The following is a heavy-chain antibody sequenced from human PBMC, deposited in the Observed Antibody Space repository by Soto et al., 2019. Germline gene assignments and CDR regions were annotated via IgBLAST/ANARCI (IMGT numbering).Heavy chain of an antibody. Sequence: SETLSLTCTVSGGSISSYYWSWIRQPAGKGLEWIVRIYTSGSTNYNPSLKSRVTMSVDTSKNQFSLKLSSVTAADTAGYYCARDQRWNYYDSSGYSLWGQGTLGNVSS. J-gene: IGHJ4*02. D-gene: IGHD3-22*01. V-gene: IGHV4-4*07. CDR1: GGSISSYY. CDR3: ARDQRWNYYDSSGYSL. CDR2: IYTSGST.